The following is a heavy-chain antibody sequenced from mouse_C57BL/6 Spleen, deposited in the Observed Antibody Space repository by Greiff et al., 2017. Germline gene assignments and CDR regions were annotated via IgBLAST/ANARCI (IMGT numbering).Heavy chain of an antibody. D-gene: IGHD2-3*01. J-gene: IGHJ1*03. V-gene: IGHV1-47*01. CDR2: FHPYNDDT. CDR1: GYTFTTYP. CDR3: ARRIDGYYEGYFDV. Sequence: VQLQQSGAELVKPGASVKMSCKASGYTFTTYPIEWMKQNHGKSLEWIGNFHPYNDDTKYNEKFKGTATLTVEKSSSTVYLELSRLTSDDSAVYYCARRIDGYYEGYFDVGGTGTTVTVSS.